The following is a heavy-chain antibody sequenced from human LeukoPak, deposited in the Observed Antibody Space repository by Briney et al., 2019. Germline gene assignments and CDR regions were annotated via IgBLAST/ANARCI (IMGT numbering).Heavy chain of an antibody. V-gene: IGHV4-59*01. Sequence: SETLSLTCTVSGGSISSYYWSWIRQPPGKGLEWIGYIYYSGSTNYNPSLKSRVTISVDTSKNQFSLKLSSVTAADTAVYYCARIARGVISPDDALDIWGQGTMVTVSS. CDR1: GGSISSYY. J-gene: IGHJ3*02. CDR2: IYYSGST. CDR3: ARIARGVISPDDALDI. D-gene: IGHD3-10*01.